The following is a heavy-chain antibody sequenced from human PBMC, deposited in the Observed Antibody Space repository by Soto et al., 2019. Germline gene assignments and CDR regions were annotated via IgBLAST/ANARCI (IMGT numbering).Heavy chain of an antibody. CDR1: GDTLSHYG. CDR2: TTAILGTR. Sequence: GASVKVSCKASGDTLSHYGVSWVRQVPGKGLEWMGGTTAILGTRDYAQKFQGRMTITSDESTTTSDMELNSLTSDDTAVYYCAAGDSSDTGDHWGQGTLVTVSS. J-gene: IGHJ4*02. CDR3: AAGDSSDTGDH. V-gene: IGHV1-69*13. D-gene: IGHD5-18*01.